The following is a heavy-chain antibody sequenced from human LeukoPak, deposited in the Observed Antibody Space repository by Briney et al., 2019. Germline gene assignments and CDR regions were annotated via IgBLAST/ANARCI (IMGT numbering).Heavy chain of an antibody. V-gene: IGHV3-7*01. CDR2: IKQDGSEK. CDR1: GFTFSSYW. Sequence: GGSLRLSCAAPGFTFSSYWMSWVRQAPGKGLEWVANIKQDGSEKYYVDSAKGRFTISGDNAKNSLYLQMNSLRAEDTAVYYCARDSSSWLIYFDYWGQGTLVTVSS. J-gene: IGHJ4*02. D-gene: IGHD6-13*01. CDR3: ARDSSSWLIYFDY.